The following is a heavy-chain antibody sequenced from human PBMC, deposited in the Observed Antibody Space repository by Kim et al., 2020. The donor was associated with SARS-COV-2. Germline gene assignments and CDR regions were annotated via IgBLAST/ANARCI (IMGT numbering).Heavy chain of an antibody. D-gene: IGHD4-17*01. J-gene: IGHJ5*02. CDR3: ARARGYGDHVDWFDP. V-gene: IGHV4-59*01. CDR2: IYYSGST. Sequence: SETLSLTCTVSGGSISSYYWSWIRQPPGKGLEWIGYIYYSGSTNYNPSLKSRVTISVDTSKNQFSLKLSSVTAAATAVYYCARARGYGDHVDWFDPWGQGTLVTVSS. CDR1: GGSISSYY.